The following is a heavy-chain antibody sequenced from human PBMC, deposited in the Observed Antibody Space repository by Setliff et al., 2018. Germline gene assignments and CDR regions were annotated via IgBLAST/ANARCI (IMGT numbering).Heavy chain of an antibody. CDR3: ARAPGANMNLGYFDL. CDR2: IYSRGSM. V-gene: IGHV4-61*09. D-gene: IGHD2-8*02. Sequence: LSLTCTVSGGSIPSGSHYWSWIRQPAGKALEWIGQIYSRGSMNYNLSLKSRVTISMDTSKNQFSLKLGSVTAADTAVYYCARAPGANMNLGYFDLWGRGTLVTVSS. CDR1: GGSIPSGSHY. J-gene: IGHJ2*01.